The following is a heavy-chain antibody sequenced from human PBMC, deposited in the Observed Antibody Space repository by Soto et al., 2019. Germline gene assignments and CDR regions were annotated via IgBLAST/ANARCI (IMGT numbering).Heavy chain of an antibody. CDR2: SDFSGRLT. J-gene: IGHJ4*02. CDR1: GFTSS. CDR3: ANILVGQWLVPGGY. Sequence: EVQILESGGALIQPGGSLRLSCAASGFTSSMTWVRQAPGKGLECVSASDFSGRLTYYADSVKGRFTIFRDTSVNTLFLQMNSLRTEDTAVYYCANILVGQWLVPGGYWGPGTLVTVSS. D-gene: IGHD6-19*01. V-gene: IGHV3-23*01.